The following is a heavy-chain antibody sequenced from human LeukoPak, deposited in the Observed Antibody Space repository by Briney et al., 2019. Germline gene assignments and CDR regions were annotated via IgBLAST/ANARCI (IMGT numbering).Heavy chain of an antibody. Sequence: SETLSLTCAVYGGSFSGYYWSWIRQPAGKGLEWIGRIYTSGSTNYNPSLKSRVTMSVDTSKNQFSLKLSSVTAADTAVYYCARAGFLEWSYKFDPWGQGTLVTVSS. CDR3: ARAGFLEWSYKFDP. V-gene: IGHV4-59*10. CDR1: GGSFSGYY. J-gene: IGHJ5*02. D-gene: IGHD3-3*01. CDR2: IYTSGST.